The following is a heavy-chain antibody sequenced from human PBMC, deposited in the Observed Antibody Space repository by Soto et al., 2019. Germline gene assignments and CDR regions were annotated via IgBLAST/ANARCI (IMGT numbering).Heavy chain of an antibody. Sequence: QVVLEQSGGEVKKPGASVKVSCKASGYTFSGYSITWVRQAPGQGLEWMGRISGYNGNTNYARTLRDRLTLTTDTSTSTAYMELRSLTSDDTAVYYCGRDVFCGGAPACPDMDVWGQGTTVTVSS. J-gene: IGHJ6*02. D-gene: IGHD2-21*01. CDR2: ISGYNGNT. V-gene: IGHV1-18*04. CDR1: GYTFSGYS. CDR3: GRDVFCGGAPACPDMDV.